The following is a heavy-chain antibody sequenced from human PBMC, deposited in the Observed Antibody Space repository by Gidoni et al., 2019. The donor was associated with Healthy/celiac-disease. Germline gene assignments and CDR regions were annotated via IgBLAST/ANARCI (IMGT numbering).Heavy chain of an antibody. CDR2: IYYSGST. J-gene: IGHJ4*02. CDR1: GGSISSYY. Sequence: VQLHASGPGLVKPSATLSLTCTVSGGSISSYYWSWIRQPPGKGLEWIGYIYYSGSTNYNPSLKSRVTIAVDTSKNQCVLKLCSVTAADTAVYYCARVEANYDILTGYYISDFDYWGQGTLVTVSS. CDR3: ARVEANYDILTGYYISDFDY. D-gene: IGHD3-9*01. V-gene: IGHV4-59*01.